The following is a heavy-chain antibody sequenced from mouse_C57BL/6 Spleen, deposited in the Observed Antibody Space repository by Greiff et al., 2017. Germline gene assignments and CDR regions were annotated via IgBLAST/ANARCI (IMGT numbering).Heavy chain of an antibody. CDR2: IDPSDSET. CDR1: GYTFTSYW. Sequence: QVQLKESGAELVRPGSSVKLSCKASGYTFTSYWMHWVKQRPIQGLEWIGNIDPSDSETHYNQKFKDKATLTVDKSSSTAYMQLSSLTSEDSAVYYCARRQLRHYAMDYWCQGTSVTVSS. J-gene: IGHJ4*01. D-gene: IGHD3-2*02. CDR3: ARRQLRHYAMDY. V-gene: IGHV1-52*01.